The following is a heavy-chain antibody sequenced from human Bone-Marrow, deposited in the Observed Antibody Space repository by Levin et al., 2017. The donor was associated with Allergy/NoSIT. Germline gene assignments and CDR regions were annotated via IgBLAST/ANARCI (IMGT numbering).Heavy chain of an antibody. J-gene: IGHJ4*02. Sequence: ASVKVSCKASGYTFTSYDINWVRQATGQGLEWMGWMNPNSGNTGYAQKFQGRVTMTRNTSISTAYMELSSLRSEDTAVYYCARGRTKGYSYGTHFDYWGQGTLVTVSS. V-gene: IGHV1-8*01. CDR2: MNPNSGNT. CDR1: GYTFTSYD. D-gene: IGHD5-18*01. CDR3: ARGRTKGYSYGTHFDY.